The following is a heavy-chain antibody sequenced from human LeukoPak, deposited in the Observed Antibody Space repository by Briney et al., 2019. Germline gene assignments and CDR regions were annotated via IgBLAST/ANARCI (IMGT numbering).Heavy chain of an antibody. V-gene: IGHV3-23*05. Sequence: GGSLTLSCAASGFNFVFEAMTWVRQAPGKGLEWVSSASNSGSSTYYAGAVKGRFTISRDNSKNTLYLQMSSLRVEDTAMYYCAKGLTLSGHMSGYPFGAFETWGQGTMVTVSS. CDR1: GFNFVFEA. CDR3: AKGLTLSGHMSGYPFGAFET. D-gene: IGHD3-9*01. CDR2: ASNSGSST. J-gene: IGHJ3*02.